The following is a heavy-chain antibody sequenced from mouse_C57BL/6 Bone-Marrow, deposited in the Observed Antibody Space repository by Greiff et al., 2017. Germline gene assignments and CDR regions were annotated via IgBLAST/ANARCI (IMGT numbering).Heavy chain of an antibody. CDR1: GFTFSSYA. D-gene: IGHD5-5*01. J-gene: IGHJ4*01. CDR2: ISDGGSYT. V-gene: IGHV5-4*01. CDR3: ARDRLPDYYAMDD. Sequence: EVMLVESGGGLVKPGGSLKLSCAASGFTFSSYAMSWVRQTPEKRLEWVATISDGGSYTYYPDNVKGRFTIARDNAKNNLYLQMSHLTSEDSAMYYCARDRLPDYYAMDDWGPGTSVTVSS.